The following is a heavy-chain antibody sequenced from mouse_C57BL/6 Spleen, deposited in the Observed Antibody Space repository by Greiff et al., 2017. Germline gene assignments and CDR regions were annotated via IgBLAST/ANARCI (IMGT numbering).Heavy chain of an antibody. CDR1: GYTFTDYE. CDR3: TRGSTMVTTMYFDV. Sequence: QVQLQQSGAELVRPGASVTLSCKASGYTFTDYEMPWVKQTPVHGLEWIGAIDPETGGTAYNQKFKGKAILTADKSSSTAYMELRSLTSEDSAVYYCTRGSTMVTTMYFDVWGTGTTVTVSS. D-gene: IGHD2-2*01. V-gene: IGHV1-15*01. CDR2: IDPETGGT. J-gene: IGHJ1*03.